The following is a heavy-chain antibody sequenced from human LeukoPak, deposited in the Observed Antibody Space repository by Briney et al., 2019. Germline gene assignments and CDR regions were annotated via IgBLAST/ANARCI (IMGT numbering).Heavy chain of an antibody. CDR1: GYTFTGYY. CDR3: ARESYSSSWPMYYYYMDV. Sequence: AASVKVSCKASGYTFTGYYMHWVRQAPGQGLEWMGWINPNSGGTNYAQKFQGRVTMTRDTSISTAYMELSRLRSDDTAVYYCARESYSSSWPMYYYYMDVWGKGTTVTVSS. D-gene: IGHD6-13*01. J-gene: IGHJ6*03. V-gene: IGHV1-2*02. CDR2: INPNSGGT.